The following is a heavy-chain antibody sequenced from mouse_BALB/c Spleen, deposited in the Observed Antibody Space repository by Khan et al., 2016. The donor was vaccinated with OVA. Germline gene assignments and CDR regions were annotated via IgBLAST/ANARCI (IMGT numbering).Heavy chain of an antibody. D-gene: IGHD1-2*01. J-gene: IGHJ3*01. CDR2: IWGDGST. V-gene: IGHV2-6-7*01. CDR3: TRELRLGGFAY. CDR1: GFSLTDYG. Sequence: QMQLEESGPGLVAPSQSLSITCTVSGFSLTDYGVNWVRQPPGKGLEWLGMIWGDGSTDYNSALKSSLSINKDNSKSQVFFKMNSLQTDDTARYYCTRELRLGGFAYWGQGTLVTVSA.